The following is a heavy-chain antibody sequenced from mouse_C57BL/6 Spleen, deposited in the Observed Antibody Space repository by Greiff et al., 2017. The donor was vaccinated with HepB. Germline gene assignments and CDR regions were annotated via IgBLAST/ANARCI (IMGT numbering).Heavy chain of an antibody. CDR3: AREEAYPSMDY. J-gene: IGHJ4*01. V-gene: IGHV1-14*01. CDR1: GYTFTSYV. Sequence: EVKLQESGPELVKPGASVKMSCKASGYTFTSYVMHWVKQKPGQGLEWIGYIYPYNDGTKYNEKFKGKATLTSDKSSSTAYMELSSLTSEDSAVYYCAREEAYPSMDYWGQGTSVTVSS. CDR2: IYPYNDGT. D-gene: IGHD3-2*02.